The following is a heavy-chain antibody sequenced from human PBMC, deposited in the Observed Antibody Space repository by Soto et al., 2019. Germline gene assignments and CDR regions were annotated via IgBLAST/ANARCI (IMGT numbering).Heavy chain of an antibody. J-gene: IGHJ4*02. V-gene: IGHV2-5*02. D-gene: IGHD3-10*01. CDR2: IYWDDDE. CDR1: GFSLNTDGEG. CDR3: AHSRNLITEDAQVGDFDY. Sequence: QITLKESGPTQVKPTQTLTLTCSFSGFSLNTDGEGVGWVRQPPGEALEWLALIYWDDDERYSPSLKTRLTITKDPSKNQVVLTMTNMDRVDTATYYCAHSRNLITEDAQVGDFDYWGQGTLVTVSS.